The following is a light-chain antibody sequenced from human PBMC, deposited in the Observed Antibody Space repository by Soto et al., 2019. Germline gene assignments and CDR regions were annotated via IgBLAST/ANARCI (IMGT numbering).Light chain of an antibody. CDR1: SSNIGSQT. CDR3: AAWDDSLNGVV. Sequence: QPVLTQPPSASGTPGQRVTISCSGSSSNIGSQTVDWYQQLPRTAPKLIIYNDNQRPSGVPDRLSGSKSGTSASLAISGLQAEDEADYYCAAWDDSLNGVVFGGGTKLTVL. V-gene: IGLV1-44*01. J-gene: IGLJ2*01. CDR2: NDN.